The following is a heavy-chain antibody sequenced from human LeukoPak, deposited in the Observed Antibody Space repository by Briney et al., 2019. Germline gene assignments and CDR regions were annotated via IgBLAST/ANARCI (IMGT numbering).Heavy chain of an antibody. V-gene: IGHV3-30*02. Sequence: PGGSLRLSCAASGFTFSTYGMLWVRQAPGQGPEWVALIRYDGSNKYYADSVKGRFTISRDNSKNTLYLQMNSLRVEDTAMYYCAKAGTQQWLLFVGAYWGQGALVTVSS. CDR3: AKAGTQQWLLFVGAY. CDR2: IRYDGSNK. CDR1: GFTFSTYG. D-gene: IGHD6-19*01. J-gene: IGHJ4*02.